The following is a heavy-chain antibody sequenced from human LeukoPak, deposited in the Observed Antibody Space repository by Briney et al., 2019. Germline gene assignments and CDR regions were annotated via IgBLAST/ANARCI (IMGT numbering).Heavy chain of an antibody. D-gene: IGHD4-23*01. CDR3: ARELDYGGSNWFDP. J-gene: IGHJ5*02. V-gene: IGHV3-30-3*01. CDR1: GFTFSSYA. Sequence: GGSLRLSCAASGFTFSSYATHWVRQAPGKGLEWVAVITYDGSNKYYADSVKGRFTISRDNSKNTLYLQMNSLRAEDTAVYYCARELDYGGSNWFDPWGQGTLVTVSS. CDR2: ITYDGSNK.